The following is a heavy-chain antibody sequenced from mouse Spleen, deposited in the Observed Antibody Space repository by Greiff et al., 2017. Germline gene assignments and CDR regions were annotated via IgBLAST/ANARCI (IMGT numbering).Heavy chain of an antibody. CDR3: ARGTGGWYFDV. J-gene: IGHJ1*01. Sequence: VQLQQPGAELVKPGTSVKLSCKASGYNFTSYWINWVKLRPRQGLEWIGDIYPGSGSTNYNEKFKSKATLTVDTSSSTAYMQLSSLASEDSALYYCARGTGGWYFDVWGAGTTVTVSS. D-gene: IGHD4-1*01. CDR2: IYPGSGST. CDR1: GYNFTSYW. V-gene: IGHV1-55*01.